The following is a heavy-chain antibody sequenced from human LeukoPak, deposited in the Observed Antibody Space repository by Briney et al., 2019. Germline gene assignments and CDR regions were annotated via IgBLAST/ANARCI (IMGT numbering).Heavy chain of an antibody. CDR3: AGARSDYFYGMDV. CDR2: ISGSGGST. D-gene: IGHD1-26*01. J-gene: IGHJ6*02. Sequence: GGSLRLSCAASGFTFSSYAISWVRQAPGKGLEWVSAISGSGGSTYYADSVKGRSTISRDISKDTLYLQMNSLRAEDTAVYYCAGARSDYFYGMDVWGQGTTVTVSS. V-gene: IGHV3-23*01. CDR1: GFTFSSYA.